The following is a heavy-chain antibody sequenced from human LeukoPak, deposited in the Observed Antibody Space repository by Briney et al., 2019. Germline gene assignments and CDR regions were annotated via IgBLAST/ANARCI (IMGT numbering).Heavy chain of an antibody. Sequence: ASVKVSCKASGYTFTGYYMHWVRQAPGQGLEWMGWINPNSGGTNYAQKFQGRVTMTRDTSISTAYMELSRLRSDDTAVYYCARDLYCSSTSCYRGDPYYYYYMDVWGKGTTVTVSS. D-gene: IGHD2-2*02. CDR1: GYTFTGYY. J-gene: IGHJ6*03. CDR3: ARDLYCSSTSCYRGDPYYYYYMDV. CDR2: INPNSGGT. V-gene: IGHV1-2*02.